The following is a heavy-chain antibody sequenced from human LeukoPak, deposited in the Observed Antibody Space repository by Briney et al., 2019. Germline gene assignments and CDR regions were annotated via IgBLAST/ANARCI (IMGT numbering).Heavy chain of an antibody. CDR2: FDPEDGET. D-gene: IGHD1-26*01. Sequence: ASVKVSCKVSGYTLTELSMHWVRQAPGKGLEWMGGFDPEDGETIYAQKFQGRVTMTEDTSTDTAYMELSSLGSEDTAVYYCATVSLWVGSAFDIWGQGTMVTVSS. CDR3: ATVSLWVGSAFDI. V-gene: IGHV1-24*01. J-gene: IGHJ3*02. CDR1: GYTLTELS.